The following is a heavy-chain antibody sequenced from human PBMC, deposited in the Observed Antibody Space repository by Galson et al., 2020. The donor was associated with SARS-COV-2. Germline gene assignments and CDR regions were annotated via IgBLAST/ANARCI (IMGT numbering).Heavy chain of an antibody. CDR2: ISGSGLGT. Sequence: GGSLRLSCAASGFKFSAFGMSWVRQAPGKGPEWVSSISGSGLGTQYADSVEGRFTVSRDNSKNILYLQMNSLRAEDTAVYYCAKDLGAVVATSRSLGYFGRWGRGTLVTGSA. CDR3: AKDLGAVVATSRSLGYFGR. V-gene: IGHV3-23*01. J-gene: IGHJ2*01. D-gene: IGHD2-2*01. CDR1: GFKFSAFG.